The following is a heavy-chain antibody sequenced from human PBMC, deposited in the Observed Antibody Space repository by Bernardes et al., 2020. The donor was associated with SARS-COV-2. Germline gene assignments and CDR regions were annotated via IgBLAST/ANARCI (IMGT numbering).Heavy chain of an antibody. CDR1: GFTFNNYC. D-gene: IGHD1-20*01. J-gene: IGHJ4*02. CDR3: VRGGSYNWNDLDY. V-gene: IGHV3-74*01. CDR2: INGDGSST. Sequence: GGTLRLSCAGSGFTFNNYCMHWVRQAPGKGLVWVSHINGDGSSTNYADSVKGRFTISRDNAKNTLYLQLNSLRDEDTAVYNCVRGGSYNWNDLDYWGQGTLVTVSS.